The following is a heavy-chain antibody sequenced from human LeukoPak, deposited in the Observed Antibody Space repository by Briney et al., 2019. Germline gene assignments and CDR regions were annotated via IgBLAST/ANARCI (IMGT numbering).Heavy chain of an antibody. CDR3: ARDHCGGDCYPKYYFDY. J-gene: IGHJ4*02. V-gene: IGHV3-21*01. D-gene: IGHD2-21*02. CDR2: ISSSSSYI. CDR1: GFTFDDHG. Sequence: GGSLRLSCAASGFTFDDHGMSWVRQAPGKGLEWVSSISSSSSYIYYADSVKGRFTISRDNAKNSLYLQMNSLRAEDTAVYYCARDHCGGDCYPKYYFDYWGQGTLVTVSS.